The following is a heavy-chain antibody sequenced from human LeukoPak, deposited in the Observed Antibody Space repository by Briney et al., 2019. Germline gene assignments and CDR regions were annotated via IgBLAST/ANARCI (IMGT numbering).Heavy chain of an antibody. CDR3: ARDGTMRSGPAFDI. V-gene: IGHV6-1*01. J-gene: IGHJ3*02. CDR2: TYYRSKWCN. Sequence: SQTLSLTCAISGDSVSSNSAAWNWIRQYPSRGLEWRGRTYYRSKWCNDYAVSVKSRITINPDTSKNQSSLQLNSVTPEDTAVYYCARDGTMRSGPAFDIWGQGTMVTVSS. CDR1: GDSVSSNSAA. D-gene: IGHD3-3*01.